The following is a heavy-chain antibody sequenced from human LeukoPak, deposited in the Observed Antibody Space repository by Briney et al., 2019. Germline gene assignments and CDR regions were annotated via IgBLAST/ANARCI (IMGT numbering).Heavy chain of an antibody. J-gene: IGHJ3*02. CDR3: ARHQGLPDAFDI. CDR1: GGSISSSSYY. Sequence: SETLSLTCTVSGGSISSSSYYWGWIRQPPGKGLEWIGSIYYSGSTYYNPSLKSRVTISVDTSKNQFSLKLSSVTAADTAVYYCARHQGLPDAFDIWGQGTMVIVSS. D-gene: IGHD6-25*01. CDR2: IYYSGST. V-gene: IGHV4-39*01.